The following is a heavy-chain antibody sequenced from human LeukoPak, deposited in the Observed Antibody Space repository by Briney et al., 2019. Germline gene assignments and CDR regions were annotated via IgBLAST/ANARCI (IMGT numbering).Heavy chain of an antibody. D-gene: IGHD3-22*01. V-gene: IGHV3-23*01. Sequence: GGSLRLSCVASGFTFSSYAMTWVRQAPGKGLEWVSAISGSGGSTYYADSVKGRFTISRDNSKNTLYVQMNSVRAEDTAVYYCAKTGDSSGFYYGVDYWGQGTLVTVSS. CDR3: AKTGDSSGFYYGVDY. J-gene: IGHJ4*02. CDR2: ISGSGGST. CDR1: GFTFSSYA.